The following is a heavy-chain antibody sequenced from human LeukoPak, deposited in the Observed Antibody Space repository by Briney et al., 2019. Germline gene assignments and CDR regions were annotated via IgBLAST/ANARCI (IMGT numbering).Heavy chain of an antibody. CDR2: ISGSGGST. CDR1: GFTFSSYA. J-gene: IGHJ4*02. Sequence: GGSPRLSCAASGFTFSSYAMSWVRQAPGKGLEWVSAISGSGGSTYYADSVKGRFTISRDNSKNTLYLQMNSLRAEDTAVYYCAKDFWDFWSGYSIDYWGQGTLVTVSS. CDR3: AKDFWDFWSGYSIDY. V-gene: IGHV3-23*01. D-gene: IGHD3-3*01.